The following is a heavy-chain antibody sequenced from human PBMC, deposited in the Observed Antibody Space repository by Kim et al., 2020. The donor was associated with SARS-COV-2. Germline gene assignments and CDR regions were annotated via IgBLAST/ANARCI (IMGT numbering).Heavy chain of an antibody. CDR3: AAAPPTYSGYDFGY. CDR2: IVVGSGNT. Sequence: SVKVSCKASGFTFTSSAVQWVRQVRGQRLEWIGWIVVGSGNTNYAQKFQERVTITRDMSTSTAYMDLSSLRSEDTAVYYCAAAPPTYSGYDFGYWGQGTLVTVSS. V-gene: IGHV1-58*01. D-gene: IGHD5-12*01. CDR1: GFTFTSSA. J-gene: IGHJ4*02.